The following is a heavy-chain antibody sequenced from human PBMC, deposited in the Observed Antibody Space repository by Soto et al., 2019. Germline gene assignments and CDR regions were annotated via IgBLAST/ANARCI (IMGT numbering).Heavy chain of an antibody. D-gene: IGHD4-17*01. CDR2: ISSSSSYI. CDR3: ARDESLWYGDFYYYYYMDV. Sequence: EVQLVESGGGLVKPGGSLRLSCAASGFTFSSYSMNWVRQAPGKGLEWVSSISSSSSYIYYADSVKGRFTISSDNAKNSLYLQMNSLRAEDTAVYYCARDESLWYGDFYYYYYMDVWGKGTTVTVSS. J-gene: IGHJ6*03. CDR1: GFTFSSYS. V-gene: IGHV3-21*01.